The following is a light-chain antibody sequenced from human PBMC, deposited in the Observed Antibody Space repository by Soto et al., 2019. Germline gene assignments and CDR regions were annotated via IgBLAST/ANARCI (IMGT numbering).Light chain of an antibody. Sequence: EIVLTQSPATLSLSPGERATLSCRASEGVSSSLAWYQHKRGQAPRLLIYNVSKRATGIPARFSGSGSGADFTLSISSLGPEDFAVYYCHQRSNWPLTFGGGTKVEIK. CDR1: EGVSSS. CDR3: HQRSNWPLT. J-gene: IGKJ4*01. V-gene: IGKV3-11*01. CDR2: NVS.